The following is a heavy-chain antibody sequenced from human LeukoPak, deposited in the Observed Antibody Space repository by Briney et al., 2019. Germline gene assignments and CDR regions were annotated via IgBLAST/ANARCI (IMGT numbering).Heavy chain of an antibody. CDR2: INHSGST. V-gene: IGHV4-34*01. CDR1: GGSFSGYY. Sequence: SETLSLTCAVHGGSFSGYYWSWIRQPPGKGLEWIEEINHSGSTSYNPALQSRVTISVDTSKNQFSLKLSFVTAADTAVYYCASRGYSFGLRYYYAMDVWGQGTTVTVSS. CDR3: ASRGYSFGLRYYYAMDV. J-gene: IGHJ6*02. D-gene: IGHD5-18*01.